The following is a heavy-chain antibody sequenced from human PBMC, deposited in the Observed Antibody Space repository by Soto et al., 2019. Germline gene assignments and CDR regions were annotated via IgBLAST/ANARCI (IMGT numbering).Heavy chain of an antibody. CDR2: ISSSGSTI. CDR1: GFTFSDYY. D-gene: IGHD3-10*01. J-gene: IGHJ6*02. Sequence: PGGSLRLSCAASGFTFSDYYMSWIRQAPGKGLEWVSYISSSGSTIYYADSVKGRFTISRDNAKNSLYLQMNSLRAEDTAVYYCARGAYYYGSGSYYAYGMDVWGQGTTVTVSS. CDR3: ARGAYYYGSGSYYAYGMDV. V-gene: IGHV3-11*01.